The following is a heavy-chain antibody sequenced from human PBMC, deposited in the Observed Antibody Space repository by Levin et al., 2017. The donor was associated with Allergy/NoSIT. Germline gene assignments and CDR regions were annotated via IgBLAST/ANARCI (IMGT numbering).Heavy chain of an antibody. V-gene: IGHV3-21*01. CDR2: ISSSSTYI. J-gene: IGHJ4*02. Sequence: LSLTCAASGFTFRSYSMNWVRPAPGKGPEWVSTISSSSTYIYYADSVKGRFTISRDNAKNSLDLQMNSVRGEDTAVYYCARDLSSGNPGGFDYWGQGTLVTVSS. CDR3: ARDLSSGNPGGFDY. CDR1: GFTFRSYS. D-gene: IGHD6-19*01.